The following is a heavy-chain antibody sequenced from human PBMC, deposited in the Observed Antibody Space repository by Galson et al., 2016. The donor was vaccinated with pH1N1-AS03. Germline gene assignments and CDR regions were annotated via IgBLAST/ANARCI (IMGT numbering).Heavy chain of an antibody. Sequence: SVKVSCKASGGTFNDYAIGWVRQAPGQGLEWMGGIILMFGTANYAQKFQGRVTITADKSTTIDYKSTTTAYMELSSLRSEDTAVYYCAKTRGYHSRDGMDVCGQGTTVTVSS. CDR3: AKTRGYHSRDGMDV. CDR1: GGTFNDYA. CDR2: IILMFGTA. V-gene: IGHV1-69*06. D-gene: IGHD3-16*02. J-gene: IGHJ6*02.